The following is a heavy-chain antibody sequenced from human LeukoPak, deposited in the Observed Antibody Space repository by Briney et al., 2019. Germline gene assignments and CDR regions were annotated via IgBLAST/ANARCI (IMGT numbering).Heavy chain of an antibody. V-gene: IGHV1-46*01. J-gene: IGHJ4*02. CDR2: INPSGGST. Sequence: ASVKVSCKASGYTFTSYYMHWVRQAPGQGLEWMGIINPSGGSTSYAQKFQGRVTMTTDTSTSTAYMELRSLRSDDTAVYFCARVGYDRDFDYWGQGTLVTVSS. D-gene: IGHD3-22*01. CDR3: ARVGYDRDFDY. CDR1: GYTFTSYY.